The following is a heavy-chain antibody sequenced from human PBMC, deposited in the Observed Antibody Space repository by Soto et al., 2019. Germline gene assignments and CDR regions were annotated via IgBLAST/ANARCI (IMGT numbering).Heavy chain of an antibody. CDR1: GGSISSYY. Sequence: LETLSLTCTVSGGSISSYYWSWIRQPPGKGLEWIGYIYYSGSTNYNPSLKSRVTISVDTSKNQFSLKLSSVTAADTAVYYCARHQAAAGTDYWGQGTLVTVS. CDR2: IYYSGST. V-gene: IGHV4-59*08. D-gene: IGHD6-13*01. J-gene: IGHJ4*02. CDR3: ARHQAAAGTDY.